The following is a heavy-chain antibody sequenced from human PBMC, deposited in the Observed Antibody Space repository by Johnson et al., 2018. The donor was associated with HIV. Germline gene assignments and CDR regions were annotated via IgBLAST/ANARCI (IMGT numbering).Heavy chain of an antibody. Sequence: VQLVESGGGLVQPGGSLRLSCAASGFTFDDSAMHWVRQAPGKGLEWVSGISWNSGSIGYADAVKGRFTISRDNSKNTGFLQMDSLRGEDTADYYCARDPGNGGRPFDAFDIWGQGTMVTVSS. CDR1: GFTFDDSA. CDR3: ARDPGNGGRPFDAFDI. V-gene: IGHV3-9*01. D-gene: IGHD4-23*01. CDR2: ISWNSGSI. J-gene: IGHJ3*02.